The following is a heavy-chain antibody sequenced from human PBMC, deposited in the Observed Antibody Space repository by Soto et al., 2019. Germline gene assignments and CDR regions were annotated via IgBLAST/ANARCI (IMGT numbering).Heavy chain of an antibody. D-gene: IGHD2-15*01. CDR3: AKDIVVVVAAGDAFDI. CDR2: ISGNSGST. CDR1: GFTFSSYA. J-gene: IGHJ3*02. Sequence: GGSLRLSCAASGFTFSSYAMSWVRQAPGKGLEWVSSISGNSGSTYYADFVRGRFTISRDKSKNTLYLQMNSPRAEDTAVYYCAKDIVVVVAAGDAFDIWGQGTMVTVSS. V-gene: IGHV3-23*01.